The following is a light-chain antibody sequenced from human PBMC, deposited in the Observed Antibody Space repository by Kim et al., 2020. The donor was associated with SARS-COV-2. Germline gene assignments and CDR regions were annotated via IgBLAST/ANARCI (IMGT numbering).Light chain of an antibody. J-gene: IGKJ1*01. Sequence: AVVGDRVTCPCRASQRISSWLAWYQQKPGKAPNLLIYAASNLQSGVPARFSGSGSGTDFTLTISRLQPEDSATYYCQQANSFPWTFGQGTKVDIK. CDR3: QQANSFPWT. V-gene: IGKV1-12*01. CDR2: AAS. CDR1: QRISSW.